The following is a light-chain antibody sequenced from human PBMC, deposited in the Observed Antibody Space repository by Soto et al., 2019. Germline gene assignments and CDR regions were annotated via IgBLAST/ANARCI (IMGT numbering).Light chain of an antibody. CDR3: QQHGPSPIT. J-gene: IGKJ5*01. CDR2: DTS. Sequence: EIVLAQSRGTLCWSPGERGTRSCRASQSVTSTYLAWYQQRPGQTPTLLISDTSIRATGIPDRFSGSGSGTDFTLAISSLEPADLAVHYCQQHGPSPITFRQGTRLEI. CDR1: QSVTSTY. V-gene: IGKV3-20*01.